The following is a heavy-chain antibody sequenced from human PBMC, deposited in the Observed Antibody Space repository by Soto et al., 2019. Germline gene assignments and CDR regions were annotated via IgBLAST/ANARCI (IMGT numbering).Heavy chain of an antibody. V-gene: IGHV3-30*18. J-gene: IGHJ4*02. D-gene: IGHD3-22*01. CDR1: GFTFSSYG. CDR3: AKDPLLPFDSRGYIGPFDY. CDR2: ISYDGSNK. Sequence: QVQLVESGGGVVQPGRSLRLSCAASGFTFSSYGMHWVRQAPGKGLEWVAVISYDGSNKYYADSVKGRFTISRDNSKNTLYLQMNSLRAEDTAVYYCAKDPLLPFDSRGYIGPFDYWGQGTLVTVSS.